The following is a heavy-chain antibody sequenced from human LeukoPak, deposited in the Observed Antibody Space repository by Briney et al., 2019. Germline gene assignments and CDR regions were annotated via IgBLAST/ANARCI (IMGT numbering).Heavy chain of an antibody. D-gene: IGHD6-13*01. V-gene: IGHV1-24*01. Sequence: ASVKVSCKVSGYTLTELSMHWVRQAPGKGLEWMGGFDPEDGETIYARKFQGRVTMTEDTSTDTAYMELSSLRSEDTAVYYCATTSEGAVAGKDSAFDYWGQGTLVTVSS. CDR1: GYTLTELS. CDR2: FDPEDGET. CDR3: ATTSEGAVAGKDSAFDY. J-gene: IGHJ4*02.